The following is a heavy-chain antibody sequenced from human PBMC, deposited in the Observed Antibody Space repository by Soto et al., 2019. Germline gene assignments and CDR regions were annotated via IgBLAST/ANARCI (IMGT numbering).Heavy chain of an antibody. CDR2: IYPGDSDT. V-gene: IGHV5-51*01. CDR1: GYSFTSYW. D-gene: IGHD3-10*01. CDR3: ARLGSSGADYYYYYYMDV. Sequence: GESLKISCKGSGYSFTSYWIGWVRQMPGKGLEWMGIIYPGDSDTRYSPSFQGQVTISADKSISTAYLQWSSLKASDTAMYYCARLGSSGADYYYYYYMDVWGKGTTVTVSS. J-gene: IGHJ6*03.